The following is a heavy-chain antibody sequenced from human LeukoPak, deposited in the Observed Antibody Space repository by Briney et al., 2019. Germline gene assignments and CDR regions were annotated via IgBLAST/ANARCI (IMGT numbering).Heavy chain of an antibody. CDR1: GYSFTSYW. CDR2: IYPGDSDT. CDR3: VRQPRVHTPDF. D-gene: IGHD1-1*01. J-gene: IGHJ4*02. V-gene: IGHV5-51*01. Sequence: GESLKISCKGSGYSFTSYWIGWVRQMPGKGLEWMGIIYPGDSDTRYSPSFQGQVTISADKSITTAYLQWSSLKASDTATYYCVRQPRVHTPDFWGQGTLVTVSS.